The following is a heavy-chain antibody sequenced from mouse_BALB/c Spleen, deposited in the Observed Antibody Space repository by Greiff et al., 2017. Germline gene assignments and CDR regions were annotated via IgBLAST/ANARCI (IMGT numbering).Heavy chain of an antibody. D-gene: IGHD4-1*02. J-gene: IGHJ2*01. CDR1: GYSITSYYA. Sequence: EVKLMESGPGLVKPSQSLSLTCTVTGYSITSYYAWNWIRQFPGNKLEWMGYISYSGSTSYNPSPKSRISITRDTSKYQFFLQLNSVTTEDTATYYCAKSRLNFFDYWGQGTTLTVSA. CDR3: AKSRLNFFDY. V-gene: IGHV3-2*02. CDR2: ISYSGST.